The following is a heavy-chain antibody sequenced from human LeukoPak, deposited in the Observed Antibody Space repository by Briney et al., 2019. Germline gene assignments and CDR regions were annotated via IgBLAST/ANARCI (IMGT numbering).Heavy chain of an antibody. CDR3: ARDGENHYYDY. J-gene: IGHJ4*02. Sequence: GGSLRLSCAASGFTVSSNHNHMSWVRQAPGKGLEWASVIYSGGTIFYADSVKGRFTISRDNSKNTVYLEMNSLRAEDTAVYYCARDGENHYYDYWGQGTLVTVST. CDR2: IYSGGTI. CDR1: GFTVSSNH. V-gene: IGHV3-66*01. D-gene: IGHD7-27*01.